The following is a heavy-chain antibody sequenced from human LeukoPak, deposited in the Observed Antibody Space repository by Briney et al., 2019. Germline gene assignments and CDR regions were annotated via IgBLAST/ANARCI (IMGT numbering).Heavy chain of an antibody. D-gene: IGHD3-10*01. V-gene: IGHV1-2*02. CDR3: ARDRGGRGLLWFRELLA. J-gene: IGHJ5*02. CDR2: INPNSGGT. Sequence: ASVKASCKASGYTFTGYYMHWVRQAPGQGLEWMGWINPNSGGTNYAQKFQGRVTMTRDTSISTAYMELSRLRADDTAVYYCARDRGGRGLLWFRELLAWGQGTLVTVSS. CDR1: GYTFTGYY.